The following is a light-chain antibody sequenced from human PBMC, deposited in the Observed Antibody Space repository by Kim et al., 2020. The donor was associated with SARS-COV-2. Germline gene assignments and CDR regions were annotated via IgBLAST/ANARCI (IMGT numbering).Light chain of an antibody. J-gene: IGKJ1*01. V-gene: IGKV2-28*01. CDR1: QSLLHSNGYNY. CDR3: MPALQTPWT. Sequence: DIVMTQSPLSLPVTPGEPASISCRSSQSLLHSNGYNYLDWYLQKPGQSPQLLIYLGSNRASGVPDRFSGSGSGTDFTLKISRVEAEDVGAYVCMPALQTPWTFGQGTKVDIK. CDR2: LGS.